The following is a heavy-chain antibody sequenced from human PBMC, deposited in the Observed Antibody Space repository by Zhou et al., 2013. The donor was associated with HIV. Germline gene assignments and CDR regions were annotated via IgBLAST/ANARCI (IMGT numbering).Heavy chain of an antibody. CDR3: ARISRIGEFHDAFDI. D-gene: IGHD3-10*01. CDR2: IYYSGST. Sequence: QVQLQESGPGLVKPSETLSPTCTVSGGSMFSHYWNWIRQAPGKGLEWIGYIYYSGSTKYNPSLKSRVTISGDTSKNQFSLKLSSVTAADTAVYYCARISRIGEFHDAFDIWGLGTMVASLQ. CDR1: GGSMFSHY. V-gene: IGHV4-59*11. J-gene: IGHJ3*02.